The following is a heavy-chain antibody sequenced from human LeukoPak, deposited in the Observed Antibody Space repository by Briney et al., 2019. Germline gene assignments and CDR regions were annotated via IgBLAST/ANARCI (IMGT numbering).Heavy chain of an antibody. CDR3: AKDASSSWRWGAFDI. CDR2: ITGIGGIT. V-gene: IGHV3-23*01. J-gene: IGHJ3*02. D-gene: IGHD6-13*01. CDR1: GFTFSRYS. Sequence: GGSLRLSCAASGFTFSRYSMNWVRQAPEKGLEWVSSITGIGGITHYADSVKGRFTISRDNSKNTVYLQMNSLRADDTAVYYCAKDASSSWRWGAFDIWGQGIVVTVSS.